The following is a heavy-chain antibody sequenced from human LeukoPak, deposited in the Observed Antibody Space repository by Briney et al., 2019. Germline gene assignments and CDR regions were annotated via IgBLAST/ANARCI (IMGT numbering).Heavy chain of an antibody. V-gene: IGHV3-13*01. CDR1: GLTFSSYD. D-gene: IGHD1-1*01. J-gene: IGHJ3*02. CDR2: IGATSDT. Sequence: GGSLRLSCAASGLTFSSYDMHWVRQAAGKGLEWVSSIGATSDTYYIDSVKGRFTISRENAKKSLYLQVSSLRVEDTAVYFCVLGAYWNDDKNAFHIWGLGTMVTVSS. CDR3: VLGAYWNDDKNAFHI.